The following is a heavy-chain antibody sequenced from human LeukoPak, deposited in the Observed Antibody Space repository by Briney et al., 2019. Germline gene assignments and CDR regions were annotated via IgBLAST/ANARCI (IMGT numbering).Heavy chain of an antibody. CDR2: IYYSGST. CDR3: ARESYGSESYNNWFDP. D-gene: IGHD3-10*01. V-gene: IGHV4-39*02. CDR1: GGSISSSSYY. J-gene: IGHJ5*02. Sequence: SETLSLTCTVSGGSISSSSYYWGWIRQPPGKGLEWIGSIYYSGSTYYNPSLKSRVTISVDTSKSQLSLRLNSVTAADTAVYYCARESYGSESYNNWFDPWGQGTLVTVSS.